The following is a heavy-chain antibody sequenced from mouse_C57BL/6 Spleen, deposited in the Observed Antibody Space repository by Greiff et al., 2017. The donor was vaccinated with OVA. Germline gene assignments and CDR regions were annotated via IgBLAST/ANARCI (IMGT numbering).Heavy chain of an antibody. Sequence: EVQLQQSGPELVKPGASVKISCKASGYTFTDYYMNWVKQSHGKSLEWIGDINPNNGGTSYNQKFKGKATLTVDKSSSTAYMELRSLTSEDSAVYYCARLEGGYGNYDFLDYWGQGTTLTVSS. D-gene: IGHD2-1*01. CDR3: ARLEGGYGNYDFLDY. V-gene: IGHV1-26*01. CDR1: GYTFTDYY. J-gene: IGHJ2*01. CDR2: INPNNGGT.